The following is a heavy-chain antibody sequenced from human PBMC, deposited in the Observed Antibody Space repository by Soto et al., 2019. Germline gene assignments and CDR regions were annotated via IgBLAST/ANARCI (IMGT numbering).Heavy chain of an antibody. Sequence: PSATLSLTCTVSGGSISSYYWSWIRQPPGKGLEWIGYIYYSGSTNYNPSLKSRVTISVDTSKNQFSLKLSSVTAADTAVYYCAGESIAVAGEGYDAFDIWGQGTMVTVSS. CDR2: IYYSGST. D-gene: IGHD6-19*01. J-gene: IGHJ3*02. CDR1: GGSISSYY. CDR3: AGESIAVAGEGYDAFDI. V-gene: IGHV4-59*01.